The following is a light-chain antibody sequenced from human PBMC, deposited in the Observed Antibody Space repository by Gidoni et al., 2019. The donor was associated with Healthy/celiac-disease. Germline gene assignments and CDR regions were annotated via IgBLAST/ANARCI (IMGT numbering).Light chain of an antibody. J-gene: IGKJ2*01. V-gene: IGKV1-39*01. CDR1: QSISSY. CDR3: QQSYSTPRT. Sequence: DIQITQSPSSLSASVGDRVTITCLASQSISSYLNWYQQKQGKAPKLLIYAASSLQSGVPSRFSGSGSGTDFTLTIRSLQPEDFATYYCQQSYSTPRTFGQGTKLEIK. CDR2: AAS.